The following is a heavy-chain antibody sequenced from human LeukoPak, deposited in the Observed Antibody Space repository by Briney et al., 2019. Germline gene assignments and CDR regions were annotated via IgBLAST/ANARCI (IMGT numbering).Heavy chain of an antibody. V-gene: IGHV3-30*18. CDR1: GFTFSSCG. D-gene: IGHD2-2*01. CDR3: AKSLLSGGVDY. J-gene: IGHJ4*02. CDR2: IPYDGSNK. Sequence: GRSLRLSCAASGFTFSSCGMHWVRQAPGKGLEWVAVIPYDGSNKYYADSVKGRFTISRDNSKNTLYLQMNSLRAEDTAVYYCAKSLLSGGVDYWGQGTLVTVSS.